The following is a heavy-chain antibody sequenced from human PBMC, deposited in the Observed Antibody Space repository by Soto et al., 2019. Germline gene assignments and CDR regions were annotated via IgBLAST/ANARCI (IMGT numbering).Heavy chain of an antibody. D-gene: IGHD2-2*01. CDR3: AKEFPRREDLGLVPAAMSLMFDD. V-gene: IGHV3-23*01. Sequence: GGSLRLSCAASGFTFSSYAMSWVRQAPGKGLEWVSAISGSGGSTYYADSVKGRFTISRDNSKNTLYLQMNSLRAEDTAVYYCAKEFPRREDLGLVPAAMSLMFDDWGQGSLVTVAS. CDR1: GFTFSSYA. CDR2: ISGSGGST. J-gene: IGHJ5*02.